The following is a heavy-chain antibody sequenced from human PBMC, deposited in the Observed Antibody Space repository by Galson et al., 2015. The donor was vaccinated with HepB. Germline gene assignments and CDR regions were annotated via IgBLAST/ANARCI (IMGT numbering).Heavy chain of an antibody. Sequence: SLRLSCAASRFSFSSYSMNWVRQAPGKGLEWVSYISSSGSNVYYADSVEGRFIISRDCAKYSLYLQINSLRDEDTAVYYCARERLGYYGMDVWGQGTTVTVSS. V-gene: IGHV3-48*02. J-gene: IGHJ6*02. D-gene: IGHD6-19*01. CDR1: RFSFSSYS. CDR3: ARERLGYYGMDV. CDR2: ISSSGSNV.